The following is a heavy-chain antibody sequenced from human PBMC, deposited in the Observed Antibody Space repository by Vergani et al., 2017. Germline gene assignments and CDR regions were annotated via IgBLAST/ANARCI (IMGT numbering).Heavy chain of an antibody. J-gene: IGHJ5*02. D-gene: IGHD2-2*01. Sequence: QVQLQESGPGLVKPSETLSLTCAVSGYSISSGYYWGWIRQPPGKGLEWIGSIYHSGSTYYNPSLKSRVTISVDTSKNQFSLKLSSVTAADTAVYYCARGRARYCSSTSCMRWFDPWGQGTLVTVSS. CDR3: ARGRARYCSSTSCMRWFDP. V-gene: IGHV4-38-2*01. CDR2: IYHSGST. CDR1: GYSISSGYY.